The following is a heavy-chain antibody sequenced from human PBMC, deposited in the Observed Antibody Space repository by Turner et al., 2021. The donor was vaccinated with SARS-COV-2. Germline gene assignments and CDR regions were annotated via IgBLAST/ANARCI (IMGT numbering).Heavy chain of an antibody. CDR3: ASPTSRVNTGYSSGWALGLGYYGMDV. CDR2: IYYSGSI. CDR1: GGSISSSSYY. V-gene: IGHV4-39*01. J-gene: IGHJ6*02. Sequence: QLQLQESGPGLVKPSETLSLTCTVSGGSISSSSYYWGWIRQPPGKGLEWIGNIYYSGSIYYNPSLKSRVTISVDTSKNQFSLKLSSVTAADTAVYYCASPTSRVNTGYSSGWALGLGYYGMDVWGQGTTVTVSS. D-gene: IGHD6-19*01.